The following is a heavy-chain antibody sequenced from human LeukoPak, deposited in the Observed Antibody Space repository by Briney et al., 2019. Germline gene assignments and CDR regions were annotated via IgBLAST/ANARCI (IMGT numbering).Heavy chain of an antibody. J-gene: IGHJ4*02. CDR2: IYYSGST. Sequence: SETLSLTCTVSGGSISSSSYYWGWLRQPPGRGLEGVGSIYYSGSTYYNPSLKSRVTISVHTSKNQFSLKLSSVTAADTAVYYCATTTTVVTPGPDYWGQGTLVTVSS. CDR1: GGSISSSSYY. D-gene: IGHD4-23*01. CDR3: ATTTTVVTPGPDY. V-gene: IGHV4-39*01.